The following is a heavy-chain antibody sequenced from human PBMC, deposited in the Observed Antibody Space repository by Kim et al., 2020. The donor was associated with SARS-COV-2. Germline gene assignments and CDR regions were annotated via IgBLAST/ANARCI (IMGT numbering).Heavy chain of an antibody. Sequence: ASVKVSCKASGYTFTDFYVHWVRQAPGQGLEWMGRINPNSGGTNYSQKFQGRVTMTRDTSINTAYMELSRLRSDDTAVYFCARWGRPTGTTGFGHGWPWGQGSLVTVPS. D-gene: IGHD1-1*01. J-gene: IGHJ5*02. CDR2: INPNSGGT. CDR1: GYTFTDFY. CDR3: ARWGRPTGTTGFGHGWP. V-gene: IGHV1-2*06.